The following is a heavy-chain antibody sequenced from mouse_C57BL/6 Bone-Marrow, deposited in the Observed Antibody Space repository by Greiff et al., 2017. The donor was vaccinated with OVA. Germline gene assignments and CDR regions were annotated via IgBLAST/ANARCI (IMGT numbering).Heavy chain of an antibody. CDR2: IDPETCGT. J-gene: IGHJ4*01. D-gene: IGHD6-1*01. CDR1: GYTFTDYE. V-gene: IGHV1-23*01. Sequence: VQLQQSGAELVRPGASVKLSCKASGYTFTDYEMPCVKQTPVHGLEWIGAIDPETCGTAYNQKFKGKATLTADKSSSTAYMQLSSLTSEDSAVYYCARSKTLLLASYAMDYWGQGTSVTVSS. CDR3: ARSKTLLLASYAMDY.